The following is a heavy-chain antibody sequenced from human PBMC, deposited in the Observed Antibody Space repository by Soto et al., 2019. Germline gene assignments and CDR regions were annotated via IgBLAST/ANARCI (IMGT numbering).Heavy chain of an antibody. CDR1: GASVSSDNW. V-gene: IGHV4-4*02. D-gene: IGHD6-19*01. CDR2: IFHSETT. J-gene: IGHJ3*02. CDR3: AKNGWYSADI. Sequence: QMRLQESGPGLVKPSGTLSLTCAVSGASVSSDNWWSWVRQPPGKGLEWIGEIFHSETTNYNPSLKRRATISVDKTKNQFPLTLTSVTAADTAVYYCAKNGWYSADIWGQGTMVTVSS.